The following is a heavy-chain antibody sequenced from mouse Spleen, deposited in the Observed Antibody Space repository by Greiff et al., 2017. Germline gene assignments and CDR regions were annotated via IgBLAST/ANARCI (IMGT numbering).Heavy chain of an antibody. Sequence: VQLQQSGAELARPGASVKLSCKASCYTFTSYGISWVKQRTGQGLEWIGEIYPRSGNTYYNEKFKGKATLTADKSSSTAYMELSSLTSEDSAVYYCARDFWDWYFDVWGAGTTVTVSS. CDR1: CYTFTSYG. CDR2: IYPRSGNT. CDR3: ARDFWDWYFDV. J-gene: IGHJ1*01. V-gene: IGHV1-81*01.